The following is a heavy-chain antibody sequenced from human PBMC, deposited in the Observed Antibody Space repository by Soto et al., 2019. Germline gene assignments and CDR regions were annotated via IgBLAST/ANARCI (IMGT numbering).Heavy chain of an antibody. V-gene: IGHV3-21*01. CDR2: IITITGFI. CDR3: ARTFYDSSGYPYYYYYGMDV. D-gene: IGHD3-22*01. J-gene: IGHJ6*02. Sequence: GGSLRLSCAASGFTFSSYSMNWVRQAPGKGLEWVSIITITGFIDYADSVKGRFTISRDNAKSSLYLQMNSLRAEDTAVYYCARTFYDSSGYPYYYYYGMDVWGQGTTVTVSS. CDR1: GFTFSSYS.